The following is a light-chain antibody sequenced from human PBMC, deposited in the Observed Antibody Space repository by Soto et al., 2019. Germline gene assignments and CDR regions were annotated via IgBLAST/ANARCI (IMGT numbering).Light chain of an antibody. CDR3: HMYGGSAIT. Sequence: IVLTQSPCTLSLSPLYRATLSFMSSQSVDSSYLVWYQQKPGRAPRLLIYGAYNRATGSPDRFSGSGSGTDFTLTISRLEPEDFAVYYCHMYGGSAITFGGGTKVDIK. CDR1: QSVDSSY. CDR2: GAY. V-gene: IGKV3-20*01. J-gene: IGKJ4*01.